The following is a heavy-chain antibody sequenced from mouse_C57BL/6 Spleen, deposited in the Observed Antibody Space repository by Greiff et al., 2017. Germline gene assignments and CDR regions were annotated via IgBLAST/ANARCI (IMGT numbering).Heavy chain of an antibody. CDR1: GYAFSSDW. CDR2: IYPGDGDT. Sequence: VQLQQSGAELVKPGASVKISCKASGYAFSSDWMNWVKQRPGKGLEWIGQIYPGDGDTNYNGKFKGKATLTADKSSSTAYMQLSSLTSEDSAVYFCARRGLNHAWFAYWGQGTLVTVSA. V-gene: IGHV1-80*01. CDR3: ARRGLNHAWFAY. J-gene: IGHJ3*01. D-gene: IGHD6-1*01.